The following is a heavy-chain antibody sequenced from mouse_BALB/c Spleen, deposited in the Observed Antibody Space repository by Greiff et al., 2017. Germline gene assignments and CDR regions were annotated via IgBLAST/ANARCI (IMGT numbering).Heavy chain of an antibody. CDR1: GYSITSGYY. Sequence: VQLQQSGPGLVKPSQSLSLTCSVTGYSITSGYYWNWIRQFPGNKLEWMGYISYDGSNNYNPSLKNRISITRDTSKNQFFLKLNSVTTEDTATYYCARSLTLDYWGQGTTLTVSS. V-gene: IGHV3-6*02. D-gene: IGHD1-3*01. CDR3: ARSLTLDY. CDR2: ISYDGSN. J-gene: IGHJ2*01.